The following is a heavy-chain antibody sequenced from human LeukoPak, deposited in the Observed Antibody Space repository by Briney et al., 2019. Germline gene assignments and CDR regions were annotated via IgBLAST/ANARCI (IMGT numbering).Heavy chain of an antibody. CDR2: IIPIFGTA. V-gene: IGHV1-69*01. D-gene: IGHD1-26*01. CDR3: ATVGVIDRGVGPIVNWFDP. Sequence: GSSVKVSCKASGGTFSSYAISWVRQAPGQGLEWMGGIIPIFGTANYAQKFQGRVTITADESTSTAYMELSSLRSEDTAVYYCATVGVIDRGVGPIVNWFDPWGQGTLVTVSS. J-gene: IGHJ5*02. CDR1: GGTFSSYA.